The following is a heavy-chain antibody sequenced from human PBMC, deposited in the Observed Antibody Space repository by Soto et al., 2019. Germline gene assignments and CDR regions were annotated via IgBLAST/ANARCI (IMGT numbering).Heavy chain of an antibody. Sequence: LKISCKGSGYSFTSYWIGWVRQMPGKGLEWMGIIYPGDSDTRYSPSFQGQVTISADKSISTAYLQWSSLKASDTAMYYCARQEVPAAIGYYYYGMDVWGQGTTVTVSS. CDR3: ARQEVPAAIGYYYYGMDV. CDR2: IYPGDSDT. D-gene: IGHD2-2*01. CDR1: GYSFTSYW. J-gene: IGHJ6*02. V-gene: IGHV5-51*01.